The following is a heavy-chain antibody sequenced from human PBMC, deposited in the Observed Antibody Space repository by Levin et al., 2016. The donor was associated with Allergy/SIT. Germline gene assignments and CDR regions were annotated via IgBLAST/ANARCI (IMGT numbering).Heavy chain of an antibody. CDR3: EAGYYARGDY. V-gene: IGHV4-4*02. CDR1: GGSISSSHW. J-gene: IGHJ4*02. CDR2: IYHSGST. D-gene: IGHD3-9*01. Sequence: SETLSLTCVVSGGSISSSHWWSWVRQPPGKGLEWVGEIYHSGSTNYNPSLKSRVTISLDTSKNQFSLKLSSVTAADTAMYYCEAGYYARGDYWGQGTLVTVSS.